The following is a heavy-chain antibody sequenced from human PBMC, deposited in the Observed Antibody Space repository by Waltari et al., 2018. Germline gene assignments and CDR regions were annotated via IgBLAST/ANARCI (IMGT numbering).Heavy chain of an antibody. CDR2: INPNSGGK. CDR1: GYTFTGYY. V-gene: IGHV1-2*02. CDR3: ARQGDIILGGAFDI. Sequence: QVQLVQSGAEVKKPGASVKVSCKASGYTFTGYYMHWVRQAPGQGLEWMGGINPNSGGKNYAQKVQGRGTMTRDTSISTAYMELSRLRSDDTAVYYCARQGDIILGGAFDIWGQGTMVTVSS. J-gene: IGHJ3*02. D-gene: IGHD3-16*01.